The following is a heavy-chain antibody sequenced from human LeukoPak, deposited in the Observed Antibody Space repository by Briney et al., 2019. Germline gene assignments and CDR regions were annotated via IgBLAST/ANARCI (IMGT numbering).Heavy chain of an antibody. Sequence: SETLSLTRTGSGGSISSYYWGWIRQPPGKGLEWIGYIYYSGSTNYNPSLKSRVTISVDTSKNQFSLKLSSVTAADTAVYYCARGSLVRGAFDIWGQGTMVTVSS. J-gene: IGHJ3*02. D-gene: IGHD3-10*01. V-gene: IGHV4-59*01. CDR3: ARGSLVRGAFDI. CDR1: GGSISSYY. CDR2: IYYSGST.